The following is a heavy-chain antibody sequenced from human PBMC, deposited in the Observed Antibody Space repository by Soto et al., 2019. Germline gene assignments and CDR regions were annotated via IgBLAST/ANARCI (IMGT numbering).Heavy chain of an antibody. Sequence: QDQLVQSGAEVKKPGASVTVSCKASGYSFTNYGITWVRQAPGQGLEWMGWISGFNGNTHYAQKLQGRVTMTTDASTSTAKMELRSLRSDDTAVYYCARDRGVAPPVAGNTHYYYYMDVWGKGTTVTVSS. J-gene: IGHJ6*03. V-gene: IGHV1-18*01. CDR2: ISGFNGNT. D-gene: IGHD6-19*01. CDR1: GYSFTNYG. CDR3: ARDRGVAPPVAGNTHYYYYMDV.